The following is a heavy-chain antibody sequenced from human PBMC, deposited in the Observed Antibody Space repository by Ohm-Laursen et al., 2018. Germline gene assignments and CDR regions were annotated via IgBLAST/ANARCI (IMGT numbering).Heavy chain of an antibody. V-gene: IGHV3-30*03. CDR1: GFTFSSYG. J-gene: IGHJ4*02. D-gene: IGHD3-22*01. CDR2: ISYDGSNK. Sequence: SLRLSCTASGFTFSSYGMHWVRQAPGKGLEWVAVISYDGSNKYYADSVKGRFTISRDNSKNTLYLQMNSLRAEGTAVYYCSRDYDSSGYYIDYWGQGTLVTVSS. CDR3: SRDYDSSGYYIDY.